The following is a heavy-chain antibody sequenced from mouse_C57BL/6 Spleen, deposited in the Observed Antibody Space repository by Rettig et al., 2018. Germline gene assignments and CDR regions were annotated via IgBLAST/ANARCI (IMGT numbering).Heavy chain of an antibody. Sequence: YPYNGGTSYNQKFKGKATLTVDKSSSTAYMELNSLTSADSAAYYCASDYDGSYAMDYWGQGTSVTVPS. CDR3: ASDYDGSYAMDY. J-gene: IGHJ4*01. CDR2: YPYNGGT. V-gene: IGHV1-19*01. D-gene: IGHD2-4*01.